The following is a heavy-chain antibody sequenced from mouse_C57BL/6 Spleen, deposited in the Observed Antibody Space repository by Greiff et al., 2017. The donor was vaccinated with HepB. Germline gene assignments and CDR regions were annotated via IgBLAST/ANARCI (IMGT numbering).Heavy chain of an antibody. CDR3: ASFTTVVAHYYAMDY. V-gene: IGHV1-81*01. Sequence: VKLMESGAELARPGASVKLSCKASGYTFTSYGISWVKQRTGQGLEWIGEIYPRSGNTYYNEKFKGKATLTADKSSSTAYMELRSLTSEDSAVYFCASFTTVVAHYYAMDYWGQGTSVTVSS. CDR2: IYPRSGNT. J-gene: IGHJ4*01. CDR1: GYTFTSYG. D-gene: IGHD1-1*01.